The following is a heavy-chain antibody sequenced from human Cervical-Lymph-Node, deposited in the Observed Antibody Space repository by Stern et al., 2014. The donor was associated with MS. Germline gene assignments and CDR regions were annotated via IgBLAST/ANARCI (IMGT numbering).Heavy chain of an antibody. J-gene: IGHJ5*02. V-gene: IGHV3-74*02. CDR2: INSDGNIT. CDR1: GFTFSSYW. CDR3: TNWNYLA. Sequence: EVQLVESGGDLIQPGGSLRLSCEASGFTFSSYWMQWVRQAPGKGLVWVSRINSDGNITNYEDSVKGRFIISRDNNQTTLFLQMNSLRVVVTAVYYCTNWNYLAWGQGPLVTFSS. D-gene: IGHD1-7*01.